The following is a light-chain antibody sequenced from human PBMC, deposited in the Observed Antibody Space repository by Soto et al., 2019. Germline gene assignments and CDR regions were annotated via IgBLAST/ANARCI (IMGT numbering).Light chain of an antibody. V-gene: IGKV3-20*01. CDR1: QSVGNNY. J-gene: IGKJ4*01. Sequence: EIVLTQSPGTLSLSPGEGATLSCRASQSVGNNYLAWYQQKPGQAPRLLIFGESSRATGIPDGFSGSGSGTDFPLAISRLEPEDFAVYYCQQHATSPLTLGGGTKVDIK. CDR2: GES. CDR3: QQHATSPLT.